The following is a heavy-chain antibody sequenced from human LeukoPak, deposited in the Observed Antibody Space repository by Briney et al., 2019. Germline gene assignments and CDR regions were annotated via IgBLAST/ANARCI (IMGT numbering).Heavy chain of an antibody. D-gene: IGHD6-19*01. J-gene: IGHJ4*02. CDR3: AKEARSSGGTDYFDF. CDR2: LSGRGDSK. V-gene: IGHV3-23*01. Sequence: AGGSLRLSCEASGFTFSNYAVSWVRQAPGKGLEWVSGLSGRGDSKYYADSVKGRFTISRDSSKNTLYLQMDSLRAEDTAVYYCAKEARSSGGTDYFDFWGQGTLVTVSP. CDR1: GFTFSNYA.